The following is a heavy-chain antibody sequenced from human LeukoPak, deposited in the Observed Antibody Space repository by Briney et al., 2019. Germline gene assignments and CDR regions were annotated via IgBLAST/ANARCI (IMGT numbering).Heavy chain of an antibody. V-gene: IGHV3-66*01. CDR2: IYRGGST. J-gene: IGHJ4*02. CDR3: ARGDGYNFFFN. Sequence: GGSLRLSCAASGFTVSDNYMSWVRQAPGKGLEWVSVIYRGGSTYYADSVKGRFTISRDNSKNTLYLQMNSLRAEDTAVYYCARGDGYNFFFNWGQGTLVTVSS. CDR1: GFTVSDNY. D-gene: IGHD5-24*01.